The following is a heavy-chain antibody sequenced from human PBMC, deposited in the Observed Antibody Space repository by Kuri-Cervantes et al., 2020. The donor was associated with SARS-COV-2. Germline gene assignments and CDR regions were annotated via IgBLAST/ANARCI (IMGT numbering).Heavy chain of an antibody. CDR1: GYTFTSYY. CDR2: INPNSGGT. J-gene: IGHJ3*02. Sequence: ASVKVSCKASGYTFTSYYMHWVRQAPGQGLEWMGWINPNSGGTNYAQKFQGWVTMTRDTSISTVYMELSRLRSDETAVYYCARSTPFRRLVVRSQGGAFDIWGQGTMVTVSS. D-gene: IGHD3-22*01. CDR3: ARSTPFRRLVVRSQGGAFDI. V-gene: IGHV1-2*04.